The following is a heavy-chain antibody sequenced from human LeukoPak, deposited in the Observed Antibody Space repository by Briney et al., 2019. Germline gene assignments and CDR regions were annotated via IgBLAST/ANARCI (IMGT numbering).Heavy chain of an antibody. CDR2: INPNSGGT. J-gene: IGHJ4*02. CDR1: GYTFTGYY. CDR3: ARTATVVVVAGDFDY. D-gene: IGHD2-15*01. V-gene: IGHV1-2*02. Sequence: ASVKVSCKASGYTFTGYYMHWVRQAPGQGLEWMGWINPNSGGTNYAQKFQGRVTMTRDTSISTAYMEVSRLRSDDTAVYYCARTATVVVVAGDFDYWGQGTLVTVSS.